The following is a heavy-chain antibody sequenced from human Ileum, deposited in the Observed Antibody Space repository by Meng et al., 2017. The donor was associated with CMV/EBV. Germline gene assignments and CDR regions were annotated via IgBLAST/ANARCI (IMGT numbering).Heavy chain of an antibody. D-gene: IGHD1-26*01. CDR2: IYISGST. CDR1: AFVVSRDS. CDR3: ARLSREAPHH. Sequence: GGSLRLSCATSAFVVSRDSMIWVRQAPGKGLEWVSVIYISGSTYYADSVKGRFTISRDNAENTLYLQMNSLRAEDTAVYYCARLSREAPHHWGQGTLVTVSS. V-gene: IGHV3-53*01. J-gene: IGHJ4*02.